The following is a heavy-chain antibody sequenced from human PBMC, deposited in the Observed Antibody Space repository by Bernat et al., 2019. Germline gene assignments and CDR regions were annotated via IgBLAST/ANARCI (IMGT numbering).Heavy chain of an antibody. Sequence: EVQLVESGGGLVQPGGSLRLSCAASGFSVSSNYMSWVRQAPGKGLEWVSVIYSGGSTYYADSVKGRFTISRDNSKNTLYLQMNSLRAEDTAVYYCARKLHSSRDDYWGQGTLVTVSS. J-gene: IGHJ4*02. CDR3: ARKLHSSRDDY. D-gene: IGHD6-13*01. V-gene: IGHV3-66*01. CDR2: IYSGGST. CDR1: GFSVSSNY.